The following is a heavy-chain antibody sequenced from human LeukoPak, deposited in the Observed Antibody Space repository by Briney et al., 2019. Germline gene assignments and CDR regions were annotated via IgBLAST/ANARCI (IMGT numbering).Heavy chain of an antibody. Sequence: SETLSLTCAISGGSISSSIWWNWVRQPPGKGLEWIGEIYHSGSTNYNPSLKSRVTISVDKSKNQFSLKLRFVTAADTAVYYCASISSSSGNFDYWGQGTLVTVSS. D-gene: IGHD6-6*01. CDR1: GGSISSSIW. CDR3: ASISSSSGNFDY. V-gene: IGHV4-4*02. CDR2: IYHSGST. J-gene: IGHJ4*02.